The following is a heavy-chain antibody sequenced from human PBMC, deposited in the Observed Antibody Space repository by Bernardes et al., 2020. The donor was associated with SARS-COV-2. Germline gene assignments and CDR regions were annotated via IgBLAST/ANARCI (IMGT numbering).Heavy chain of an antibody. J-gene: IGHJ4*02. Sequence: GGSLRLSRAASGFTFSDYFMTWVRQAPGKGLEWVSYISSSSNYTDYADSVRGRFSISRDNAKNSLYLEMNSLRAEDTAVYYCATLTGATQFVDYWGQGTLVTISS. CDR2: ISSSSNYT. CDR3: ATLTGATQFVDY. V-gene: IGHV3-11*06. D-gene: IGHD1-26*01. CDR1: GFTFSDYF.